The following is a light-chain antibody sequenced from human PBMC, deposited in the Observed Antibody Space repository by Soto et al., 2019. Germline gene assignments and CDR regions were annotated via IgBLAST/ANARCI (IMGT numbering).Light chain of an antibody. Sequence: QSALTQSPSASGTPGQRVTISCSGSSANIGSNYVYWYQQFPGTAPRLLIYRADQRHSGVPDRFSGSKSGTSASLAISGLRSEDEAAYYCAAWDDTVNGLVFGGGTKVTVL. CDR1: SANIGSNY. CDR2: RAD. CDR3: AAWDDTVNGLV. V-gene: IGLV1-47*01. J-gene: IGLJ2*01.